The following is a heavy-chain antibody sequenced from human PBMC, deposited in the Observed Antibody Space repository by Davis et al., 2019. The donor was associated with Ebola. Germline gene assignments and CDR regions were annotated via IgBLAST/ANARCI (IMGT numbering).Heavy chain of an antibody. CDR2: ISVRSIT. CDR1: GFIFSSYA. Sequence: GESLKISCAASGFIFSSYAMSWVRQAPGKGLEWVSSISVRSITYHADSGKGRFTISRDNSKNTLYLQMNSLRAEDTAVYYCAKVHPPTTVTTGWFDPWGQGTLVTVSS. CDR3: AKVHPPTTVTTGWFDP. J-gene: IGHJ5*02. D-gene: IGHD4-17*01. V-gene: IGHV3-23*01.